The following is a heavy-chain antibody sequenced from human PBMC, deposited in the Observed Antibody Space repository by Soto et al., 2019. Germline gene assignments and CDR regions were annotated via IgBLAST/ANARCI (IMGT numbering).Heavy chain of an antibody. Sequence: PGVPLRLSCAASGFTISSIYMSCVRQAPGKGLEWVSVIYSGGSTYYADSVKGRFTISRDNSKNTLYLQMNSLRAEDTAVYYCARDPDPGDYGFRYWGQGTLVTVSS. CDR2: IYSGGST. V-gene: IGHV3-53*01. D-gene: IGHD4-17*01. J-gene: IGHJ4*02. CDR1: GFTISSIY. CDR3: ARDPDPGDYGFRY.